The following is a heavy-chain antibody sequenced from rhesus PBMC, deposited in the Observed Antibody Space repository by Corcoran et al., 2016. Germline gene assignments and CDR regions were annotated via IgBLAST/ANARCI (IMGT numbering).Heavy chain of an antibody. CDR3: ARAPCGLLISVASFDV. J-gene: IGHJ5-1*01. CDR2: ISDSSGTI. D-gene: IGHD3-3*01. Sequence: QVQLQESGPGLVKPSETLSLTRAVSGGSVSNNNWWSWIRRSPGKGLEWIGFISDSSGTINYNPSRKGRVSISRDSSKIQFSLKINSVTAADTAVYYCARAPCGLLISVASFDVWGPGVLVTVSS. V-gene: IGHV4-65*01. CDR1: GGSVSNNNW.